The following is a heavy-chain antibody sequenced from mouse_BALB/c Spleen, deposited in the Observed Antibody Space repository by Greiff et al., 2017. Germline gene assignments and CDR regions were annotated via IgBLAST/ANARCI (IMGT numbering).Heavy chain of an antibody. CDR1: GDSITSGY. V-gene: IGHV3-8*02. J-gene: IGHJ4*01. CDR3: ARRVITTATAMDY. D-gene: IGHD1-2*01. CDR2: ISYSGST. Sequence: EVQLQESGPSLVKPSQTLSLTCSVTGDSITSGYWNWIRKFPGNKLEYMGYISYSGSTYYNPSLKSRISITRDTSKNQYYLQLNSVTTEDTATYYCARRVITTATAMDYWGQGTSVTVSS.